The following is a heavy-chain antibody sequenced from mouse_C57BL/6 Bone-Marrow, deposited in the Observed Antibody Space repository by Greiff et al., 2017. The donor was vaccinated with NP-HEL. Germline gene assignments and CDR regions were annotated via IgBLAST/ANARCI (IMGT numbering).Heavy chain of an antibody. J-gene: IGHJ1*03. Sequence: VQLQQSGAELVRPGTSVKMSCKASGYTFTNYWIGWAKQRPGHGLEWIGDIYPGGGYTNYNEKFKGKATLTADKSSSTAYMQFISLTYEDSAINYCARVNWDVGYFDVWGTGTTVTVSS. CDR3: ARVNWDVGYFDV. D-gene: IGHD4-1*01. V-gene: IGHV1-63*01. CDR1: GYTFTNYW. CDR2: IYPGGGYT.